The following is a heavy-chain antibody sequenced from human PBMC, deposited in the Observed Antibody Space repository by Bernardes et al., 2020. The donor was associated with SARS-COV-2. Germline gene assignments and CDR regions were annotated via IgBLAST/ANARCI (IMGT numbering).Heavy chain of an antibody. CDR3: ARVVTIFGVASTLDY. J-gene: IGHJ4*02. D-gene: IGHD3-3*01. CDR1: GGSISSGGYY. V-gene: IGHV4-31*03. CDR2: LYYSGST. Sequence: SETLSLTCTVSGGSISSGGYYWSWIRQHPAKGLEWLGYLYYSGSTYYNPSLKSRVTISVDTSKNQFSLKLSSVTAADTAVYYCARVVTIFGVASTLDYWGQGTLVTVSS.